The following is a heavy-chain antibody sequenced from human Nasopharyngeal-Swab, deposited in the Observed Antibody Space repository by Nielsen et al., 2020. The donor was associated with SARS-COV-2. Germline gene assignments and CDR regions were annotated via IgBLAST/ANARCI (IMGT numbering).Heavy chain of an antibody. V-gene: IGHV3-48*01. CDR1: GFAFTDYS. D-gene: IGHD4/OR15-4a*01. CDR3: ARDEVAGEGAHDFDY. J-gene: IGHJ4*02. Sequence: GGSLRLSCAASGFAFTDYSMDWVRQAPGKGLEWVSYITSSSSTRYYADSVKGRFTVSRDNAKNSLYLQMSSLRSEDTAVYYCARDEVAGEGAHDFDYWGQGTLVTVSS. CDR2: ITSSSSTR.